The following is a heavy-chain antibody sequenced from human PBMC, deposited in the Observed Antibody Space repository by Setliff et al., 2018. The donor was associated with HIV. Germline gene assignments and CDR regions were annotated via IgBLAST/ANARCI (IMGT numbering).Heavy chain of an antibody. D-gene: IGHD2-2*01. J-gene: IGHJ6*02. CDR2: IIHTGST. CDR3: ARGRSCSSSSCYLVYYYYYGMDV. V-gene: IGHV4-34*01. CDR1: GGSFSGYY. Sequence: SETLSLTCAVYGGSFSGYYWSWIRQPPGKGLEWIGEIIHTGSTNYNPSLKSRVTISVDTSKNQFSLRLSSVTAADTAVYYCARGRSCSSSSCYLVYYYYYGMDVWGHGSTVTVAS.